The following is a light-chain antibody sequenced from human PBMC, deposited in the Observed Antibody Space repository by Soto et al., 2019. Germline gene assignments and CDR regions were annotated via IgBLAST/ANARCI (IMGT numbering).Light chain of an antibody. CDR1: SSDVGGYNY. CDR3: GSYTSSSTRWL. Sequence: QSALTQPASVSGSPGQSNTISCTGTSSDVGGYNYVSWYQQHPGKAPKLMIYDVSNRPSGVSNRFSGSKSGNTASLTISGLQAVDEADYYCGSYTSSSTRWLFGGGTKLTV. CDR2: DVS. V-gene: IGLV2-14*01. J-gene: IGLJ3*02.